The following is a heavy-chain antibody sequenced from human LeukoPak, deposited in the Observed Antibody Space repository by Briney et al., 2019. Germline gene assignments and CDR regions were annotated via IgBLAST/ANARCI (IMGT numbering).Heavy chain of an antibody. CDR3: ARPSGYSSTWFAP. CDR1: GFTVSSNY. CDR2: IYSGGST. J-gene: IGHJ5*02. D-gene: IGHD3-22*01. Sequence: GGSLRLSCAASGFTVSSNYMSWVRQAPGKGLEWVSVIYSGGSTYYADSVKGRFTISRDNSKNTLYLQTNSLRAEDTAVYYCARPSGYSSTWFAPGGQGTLVTVSS. V-gene: IGHV3-66*02.